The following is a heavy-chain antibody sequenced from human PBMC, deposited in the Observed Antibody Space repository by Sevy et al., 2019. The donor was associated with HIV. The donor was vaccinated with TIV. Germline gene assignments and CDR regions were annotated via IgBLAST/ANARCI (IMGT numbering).Heavy chain of an antibody. V-gene: IGHV3-30*04. D-gene: IGHD6-6*01. CDR3: ARKQFVLPFDY. CDR2: ISYHGRNQ. J-gene: IGHJ4*02. CDR1: AFTFSDYA. Sequence: GGSLRLSCAASAFTFSDYAIHWVRQAPGKGLEWLAVISYHGRNQFYADSVRGRFTISRDDSKNTVYLQMNSLRPDDTAVYYCARKQFVLPFDYWGQGTLVTVSS.